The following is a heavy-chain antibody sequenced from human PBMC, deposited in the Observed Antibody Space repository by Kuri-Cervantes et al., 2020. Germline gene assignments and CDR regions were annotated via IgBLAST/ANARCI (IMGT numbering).Heavy chain of an antibody. CDR3: ARDSYCSSTSCYDYYYYGMDV. J-gene: IGHJ6*02. CDR1: GFTFSDYY. CDR2: ISSSGSTI. Sequence: GGSLRLSCAASGFTFSDYYMSWIRQAPGKGLEWVSYISSSGSTIYYADSVKGRFTISRDNAKNSLYLQMNSLRAEDTAVYYCARDSYCSSTSCYDYYYYGMDVWGQGTTVTVSS. D-gene: IGHD2-2*01. V-gene: IGHV3-11*04.